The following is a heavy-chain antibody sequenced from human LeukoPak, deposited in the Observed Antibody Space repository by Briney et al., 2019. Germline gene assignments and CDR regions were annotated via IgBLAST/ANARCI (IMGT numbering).Heavy chain of an antibody. D-gene: IGHD2-2*01. V-gene: IGHV3-30-3*01. Sequence: PGGSLRLSCAASGFTFSSYAMHWVRQAPGKGLEWVAVISYDGSNKYYADSVKGRFTISRDNSKNTLYLQMNSLRAEDTAVYYCARGRVPIVVVPAATDYWGQGTLVTVSS. CDR1: GFTFSSYA. CDR2: ISYDGSNK. J-gene: IGHJ4*02. CDR3: ARGRVPIVVVPAATDY.